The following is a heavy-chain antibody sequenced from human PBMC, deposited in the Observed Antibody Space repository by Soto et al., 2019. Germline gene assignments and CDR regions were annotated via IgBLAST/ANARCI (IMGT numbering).Heavy chain of an antibody. CDR1: GFTLSSYA. V-gene: IGHV3-30-3*01. CDR3: ARDSAEVVVITWQVFGIGY. J-gene: IGHJ4*02. CDR2: ISYDGSNK. Sequence: GGSLRLSCAASGFTLSSYAMHWVRQAPGKGLEWVAVISYDGSNKYYADSVKGRFTISRDNSKNTLYLQMNSLRAEDTAVYYCARDSAEVVVITWQVFGIGYWGQGTLVTVSS. D-gene: IGHD3-22*01.